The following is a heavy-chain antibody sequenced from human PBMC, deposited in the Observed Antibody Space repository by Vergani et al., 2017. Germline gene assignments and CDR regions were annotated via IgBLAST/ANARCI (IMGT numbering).Heavy chain of an antibody. CDR2: IIPIFGTA. CDR3: ARARYDILTGYYPNWFDP. Sequence: QVQLVQSGAEVKKPGSSVKVSCKASGGTFSSYAISWVRQAPGQGLEWMGRIIPIFGTANYAQKFQDRVTITADESTSTAYMELSSLRSEDTAVYYCARARYDILTGYYPNWFDPWGQGTLVTVSS. J-gene: IGHJ5*02. V-gene: IGHV1-69*13. D-gene: IGHD3-9*01. CDR1: GGTFSSYA.